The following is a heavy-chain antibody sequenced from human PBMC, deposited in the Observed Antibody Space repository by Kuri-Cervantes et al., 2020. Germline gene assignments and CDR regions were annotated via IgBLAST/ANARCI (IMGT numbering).Heavy chain of an antibody. J-gene: IGHJ6*02. Sequence: GGSLRLSCAASGSTFSSYSMNWVRQAPGKGLEWVSSISSSSYIYYADSVKGRFTISRDNAKNSLSLQMNSLRAEDTAVYYCAGSHCSSTSCSILGYYYYYGIDVWGQGTTVTVSS. D-gene: IGHD2-2*01. CDR1: GSTFSSYS. CDR3: AGSHCSSTSCSILGYYYYYGIDV. V-gene: IGHV3-21*01. CDR2: ISSSSYI.